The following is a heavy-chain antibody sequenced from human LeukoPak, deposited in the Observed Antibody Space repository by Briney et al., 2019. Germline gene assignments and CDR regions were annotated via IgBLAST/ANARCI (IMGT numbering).Heavy chain of an antibody. CDR3: VRDYFCSGGTCDDCFDP. D-gene: IGHD2-15*01. Sequence: ASVKVSCKASGYTFTNYGISWVRQAPGQGLEWMAWISTYDHDTNYAQKFRGRVTMTTDTSTSTAYMELRSLGSDDTAVYYCVRDYFCSGGTCDDCFDPWGQGTQVTVSS. J-gene: IGHJ5*02. CDR2: ISTYDHDT. CDR1: GYTFTNYG. V-gene: IGHV1-18*01.